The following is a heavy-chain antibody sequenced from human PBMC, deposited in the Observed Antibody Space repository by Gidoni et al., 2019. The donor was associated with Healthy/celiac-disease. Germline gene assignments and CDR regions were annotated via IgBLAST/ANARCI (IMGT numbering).Heavy chain of an antibody. J-gene: IGHJ6*03. D-gene: IGHD5-12*01. V-gene: IGHV3-15*07. CDR2: IKSKTDGGTT. CDR3: TTSPDVVEWLRPYYYYYYMDV. Sequence: MNWVRQAPGKGLEWVGRIKSKTDGGTTDYAAPVKGRFTISRDDSKNTLYLQMNSLKTEDTAVYYCTTSPDVVEWLRPYYYYYYMDVWGKGTTVTVSS.